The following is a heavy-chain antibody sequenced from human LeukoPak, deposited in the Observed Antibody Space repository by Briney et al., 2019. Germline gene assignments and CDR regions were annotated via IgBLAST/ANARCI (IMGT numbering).Heavy chain of an antibody. D-gene: IGHD3-3*01. CDR3: ASFYDFWSGTREFDY. Sequence: PSETLSLTCAVYGGSFSGYYWSWIRQPPGKGLEWIGEINHSGSTNYNPSLKSRVTISVDTSKNQFSLKLSSGTAADTAVYYCASFYDFWSGTREFDYWGQGTLVTVSS. CDR2: INHSGST. J-gene: IGHJ4*02. V-gene: IGHV4-34*01. CDR1: GGSFSGYY.